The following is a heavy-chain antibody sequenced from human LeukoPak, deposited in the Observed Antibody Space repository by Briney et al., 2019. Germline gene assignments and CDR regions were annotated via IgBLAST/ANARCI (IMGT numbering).Heavy chain of an antibody. CDR2: MYSSGST. CDR1: GGSISITSYY. D-gene: IGHD2-2*01. CDR3: ARGPPDCSSTSCYAFDAFDI. V-gene: IGHV4-39*07. Sequence: SETLSLTCTVSGGSISITSYYWGWIRQPPGKGLEWIGSMYSSGSTYYNPSLKSRVTISVDTSKNQFSLKLSSVTAADTAVYYCARGPPDCSSTSCYAFDAFDIWGQGTMVTVSS. J-gene: IGHJ3*02.